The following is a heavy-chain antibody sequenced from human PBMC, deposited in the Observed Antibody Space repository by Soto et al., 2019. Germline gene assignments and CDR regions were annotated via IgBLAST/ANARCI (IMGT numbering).Heavy chain of an antibody. V-gene: IGHV1-69*13. CDR1: GGTFSSYA. CDR3: ARDRLGYDSSGPYFDY. Sequence: SVKVSCKASGGTFSSYAISWVRQAPGQGLEWMGGIIPIFGTANYAQKFQGRVTITADESTSTAYMELSSLRSEDTAVYYCARDRLGYDSSGPYFDYWGQGTLVTVSS. CDR2: IIPIFGTA. J-gene: IGHJ4*02. D-gene: IGHD3-22*01.